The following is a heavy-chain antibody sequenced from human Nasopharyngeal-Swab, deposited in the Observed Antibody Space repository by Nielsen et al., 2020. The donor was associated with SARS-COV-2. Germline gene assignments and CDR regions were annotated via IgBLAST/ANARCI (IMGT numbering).Heavy chain of an antibody. CDR2: IYYSGST. Sequence: GSLRLSCTASGGSISSYHWSWIRQPPGKGLEWIGYIYYSGSTNYNPSLKSRVTISVDTSKNQFSLKLSSVTAADTAVYYCARDYTYSSVFYGMDVWGQGTTVTVSS. V-gene: IGHV4-59*01. D-gene: IGHD6-19*01. CDR1: GGSISSYH. J-gene: IGHJ6*02. CDR3: ARDYTYSSVFYGMDV.